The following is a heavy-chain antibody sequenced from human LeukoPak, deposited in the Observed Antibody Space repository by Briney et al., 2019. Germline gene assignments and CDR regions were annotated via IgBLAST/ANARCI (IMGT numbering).Heavy chain of an antibody. CDR3: EKEGIPAPPSPPFPPPGC. Sequence: GGSLRLSCAASGFTFSSYAMSWVRQAPGKGLEWVTSIRGSGSTTYYADSVKGRFTISRDNSKNTLYLQMNSLRAEDTAVYYWEKEGIPAPPSPPFPPPGCGGRETGVTVSS. CDR2: IRGSGSTT. J-gene: IGHJ4*02. D-gene: IGHD2-15*01. V-gene: IGHV3-23*01. CDR1: GFTFSSYA.